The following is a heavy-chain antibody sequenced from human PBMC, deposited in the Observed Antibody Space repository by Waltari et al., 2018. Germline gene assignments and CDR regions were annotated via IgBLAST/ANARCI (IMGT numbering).Heavy chain of an antibody. V-gene: IGHV4-34*01. D-gene: IGHD2-2*01. Sequence: QVQLQQWGAGLLKPSETLSLTCAVYGGSFSGYYWSWIRQPPGKGLEWIGEINHSGSTNSNPSLKSRVTISVDTSKNQFSLKLSSVTAADTAVYYCARSYAVGAGLQQHWGQGTLVTVSS. CDR1: GGSFSGYY. CDR3: ARSYAVGAGLQQH. J-gene: IGHJ1*01. CDR2: INHSGST.